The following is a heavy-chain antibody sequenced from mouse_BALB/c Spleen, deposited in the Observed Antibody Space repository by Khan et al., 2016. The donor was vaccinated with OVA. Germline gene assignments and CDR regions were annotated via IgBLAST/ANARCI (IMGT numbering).Heavy chain of an antibody. J-gene: IGHJ3*01. D-gene: IGHD2-1*01. CDR1: GYTFTSYY. Sequence: QVQLKQSGAELVKPGASVKLSCKASGYTFTSYYMYWVKQRPGQGLEWIGEINPSAGDTNFNEKFKSKVTLTVDKSSSTVYMQLSSLTSEDSAFYYWTRSGYGTFAYWGQGTLVTVSA. CDR3: TRSGYGTFAY. CDR2: INPSAGDT. V-gene: IGHV1S81*02.